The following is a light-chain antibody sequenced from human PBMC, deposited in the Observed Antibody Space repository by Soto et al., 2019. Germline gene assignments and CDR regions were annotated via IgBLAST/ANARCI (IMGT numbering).Light chain of an antibody. Sequence: DIQMTQSPSSLSASVGDRVTITCRASQSISSYLNWYQQKPGKAPKLLIYAASSLQSGVPSMFSGSGSVTDFALTISSLQPEDFATYYCQRSYSTPYTFGQGTKMEIK. CDR1: QSISSY. J-gene: IGKJ2*01. CDR2: AAS. CDR3: QRSYSTPYT. V-gene: IGKV1-39*01.